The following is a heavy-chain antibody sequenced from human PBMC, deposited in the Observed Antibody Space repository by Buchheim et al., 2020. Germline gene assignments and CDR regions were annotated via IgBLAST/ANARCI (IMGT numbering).Heavy chain of an antibody. CDR1: GGSFSGYY. J-gene: IGHJ4*02. V-gene: IGHV4-34*01. CDR3: ARVWSSSWYSPFDY. Sequence: QVQLQQWGAGLLKPSETLSLTCAVYGGSFSGYYWSWIRQPPGKGLEWIGEINLSGSTNYNPSLKSRVTISVDTSKNQFSLKLSSVTAADTAVYYCARVWSSSWYSPFDYWGQGTL. CDR2: INLSGST. D-gene: IGHD6-13*01.